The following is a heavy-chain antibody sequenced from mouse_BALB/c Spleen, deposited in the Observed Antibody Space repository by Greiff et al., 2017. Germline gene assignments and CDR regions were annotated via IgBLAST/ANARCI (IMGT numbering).Heavy chain of an antibody. CDR3: ARDEDGNYFAY. D-gene: IGHD2-1*01. Sequence: EVQGVESGGGLVKPGGSLKLSCAASGFTFSDYYMYWVRQTPEKRLEWVATISDGGSYTYYPDSVKGRFTISRDNAKNNLYLQMSSLKSEDTAMYYCARDEDGNYFAYWGQGTLVTVSA. J-gene: IGHJ3*01. CDR1: GFTFSDYY. V-gene: IGHV5-4*02. CDR2: ISDGGSYT.